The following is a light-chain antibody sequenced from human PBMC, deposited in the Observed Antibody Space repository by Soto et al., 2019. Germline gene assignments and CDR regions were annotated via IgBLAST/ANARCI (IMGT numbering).Light chain of an antibody. J-gene: IGLJ2*01. CDR1: SSDVGSYNL. V-gene: IGLV2-23*01. Sequence: QPVLTQPASVSGSPGQSITISCTGTSSDVGSYNLVSWYQQHPDKAPKLMIYEGSKRPAGVSDRFSGSKSGNTASLTISGLQAEDEANYYCCSYAGTPSLLFGGGTKVTVL. CDR3: CSYAGTPSLL. CDR2: EGS.